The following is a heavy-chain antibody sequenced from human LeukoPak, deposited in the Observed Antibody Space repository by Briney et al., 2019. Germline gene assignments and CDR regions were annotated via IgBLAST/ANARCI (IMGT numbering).Heavy chain of an antibody. CDR2: ISGGGDST. CDR3: ARGRSDRSPDAFDI. V-gene: IGHV3-23*01. CDR1: GFTFSNYA. D-gene: IGHD3-3*01. J-gene: IGHJ3*02. Sequence: GGSLRLSCAASGFTFSNYAMSWVRQAPGKGLEWVSGISGGGDSTYYADSVKGRFTISRDNAKNSLYLQMNSLRDEDTAVYYCARGRSDRSPDAFDIWGQGTMVTASS.